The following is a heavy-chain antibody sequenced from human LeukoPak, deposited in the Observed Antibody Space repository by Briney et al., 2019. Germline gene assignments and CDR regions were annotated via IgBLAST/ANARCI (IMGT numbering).Heavy chain of an antibody. CDR2: ISYEDGTNK. Sequence: PGWSLRLSCAASGFTFRSFVMHWVRQAPAKGLEWVAAISYEDGTNKYYADSVKGRFTIYRDNSKTPLFLQMNSLRAEETAIYYCTKEGPEEYYESGSYFVFWGQGTLVTVSS. V-gene: IGHV3-30*18. D-gene: IGHD3-10*01. J-gene: IGHJ4*02. CDR3: TKEGPEEYYESGSYFVF. CDR1: GFTFRSFV.